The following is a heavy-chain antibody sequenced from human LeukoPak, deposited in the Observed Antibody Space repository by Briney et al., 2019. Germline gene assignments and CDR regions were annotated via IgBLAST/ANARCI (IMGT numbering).Heavy chain of an antibody. Sequence: SETLSLTCAVYGGSFSGYYWSWIRQPPGKGLEWTGEINHSGSTNYNPSLKSRVTISVDPSKNQFSLKLSSVIAADTAVYHCARGKRGYYDFWSGYYRGQNWFDPWGQGTLVTVSS. CDR2: INHSGST. D-gene: IGHD3-3*01. J-gene: IGHJ5*02. CDR1: GGSFSGYY. V-gene: IGHV4-34*01. CDR3: ARGKRGYYDFWSGYYRGQNWFDP.